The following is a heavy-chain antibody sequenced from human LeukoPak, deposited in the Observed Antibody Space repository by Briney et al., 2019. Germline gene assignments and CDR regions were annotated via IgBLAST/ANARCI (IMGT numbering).Heavy chain of an antibody. CDR1: GFTFSSYW. Sequence: GGSLRLSCAASGFTFSSYWMSWVRQAPGKGLEWVAHIKQDGSEKNYVDSVKGRFTISRDNAKTSLYLQMNSLRAEDTAVYYCARALMGKYGYGDTDDYWGQGTLVTVSS. CDR2: IKQDGSEK. J-gene: IGHJ4*02. D-gene: IGHD5-18*01. V-gene: IGHV3-7*01. CDR3: ARALMGKYGYGDTDDY.